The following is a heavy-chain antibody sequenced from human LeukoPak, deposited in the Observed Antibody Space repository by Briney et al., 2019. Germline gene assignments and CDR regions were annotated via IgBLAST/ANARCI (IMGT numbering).Heavy chain of an antibody. CDR3: ARQAGSGLFILP. CDR2: IYYSGNT. CDR1: GVSISSSNSY. D-gene: IGHD3/OR15-3a*01. Sequence: SETLSLTCTVSGVSISSSNSYWGWLRQPPGKGLEWIGSIYYSGNTYYNASLKSQVSISIDTSKNQFSLRLTSVTAADTAVYYCARQAGSGLFILPGGQGTLVTVSS. V-gene: IGHV4-39*01. J-gene: IGHJ4*02.